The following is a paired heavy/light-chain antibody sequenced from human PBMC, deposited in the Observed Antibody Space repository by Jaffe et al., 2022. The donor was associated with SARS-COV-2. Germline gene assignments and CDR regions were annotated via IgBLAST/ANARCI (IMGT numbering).Heavy chain of an antibody. CDR3: ARRRPSGNYNTDYFDY. V-gene: IGHV4-39*01. D-gene: IGHD3-10*01. CDR1: GGSISSSGDY. Sequence: QLQLQESGPGLVKPSETLSLTCSVSGGSISSSGDYWGWIRQPPGKGLEWIGSLFHSRTTYYNPSIKSRVTISVDTSKNQFSVKLDSVTAADTAVYYCARRRPSGNYNTDYFDYWGLGTLVTVSS. CDR2: LFHSRTT. J-gene: IGHJ4*02.
Light chain of an antibody. CDR3: QSYDSSLSVV. CDR1: SSNIGTGYD. J-gene: IGLJ3*02. Sequence: QSVLTQPPSMSGAPGQRVTISCTGSSSNIGTGYDVQWYQHLPGTAPKLLIYGNRNRPSGVPDRFSGSKSGTSASLAISGLQAEDEADYYCQSYDSSLSVVFGGGTKLTVL. CDR2: GNR. V-gene: IGLV1-40*01.